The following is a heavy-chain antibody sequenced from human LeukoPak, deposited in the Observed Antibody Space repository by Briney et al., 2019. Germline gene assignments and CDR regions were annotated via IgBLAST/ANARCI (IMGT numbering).Heavy chain of an antibody. CDR3: VKSGGYGLIDY. CDR1: GGSFSGYY. J-gene: IGHJ4*02. V-gene: IGHV4-34*01. Sequence: SETLSLTCAVYGGSFSGYYWSWIRQPPGKGLEWIGSIYYTGSTYYNASLQSRVTISIDTSKNQFSLRLNSVTAADTAMYYCVKSGGYGLIDYWGQGTLVTVSS. D-gene: IGHD1-26*01. CDR2: IYYTGST.